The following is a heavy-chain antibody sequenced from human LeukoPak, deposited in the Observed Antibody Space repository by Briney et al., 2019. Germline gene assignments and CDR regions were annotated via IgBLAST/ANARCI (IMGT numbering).Heavy chain of an antibody. V-gene: IGHV4-39*01. CDR3: ASEEYYYGSGSYFDY. CDR1: GGSISSSSYY. Sequence: SQTLSLTCTVSGGSISSSSYYWGWIRQPPGKGLEWIGSIYYSGSTYYNPSLKSRVTISVDTSKNQFSLKLSSVTAADTAVYYCASEEYYYGSGSYFDYWGQGTLVTVSS. J-gene: IGHJ4*02. D-gene: IGHD3-10*01. CDR2: IYYSGST.